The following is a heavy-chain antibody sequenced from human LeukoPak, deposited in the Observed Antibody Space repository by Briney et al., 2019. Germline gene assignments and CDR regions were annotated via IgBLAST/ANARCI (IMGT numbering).Heavy chain of an antibody. J-gene: IGHJ4*02. V-gene: IGHV3-30*02. D-gene: IGHD1-26*01. CDR1: GFTFNSYA. Sequence: PGGSLRLSCAASGFTFNSYAMHWVRQAPGKGLEWVAFIRYDGSNKYYADSVKGRFTISRDNSKNTLYLQMNSLRAEDTAVYYCARDDLVGATIRELGGGFDYWGQGTLVTVSS. CDR3: ARDDLVGATIRELGGGFDY. CDR2: IRYDGSNK.